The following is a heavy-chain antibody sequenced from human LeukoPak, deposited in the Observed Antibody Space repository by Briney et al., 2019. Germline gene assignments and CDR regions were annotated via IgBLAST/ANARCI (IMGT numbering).Heavy chain of an antibody. Sequence: GESLKISCKGSGYSFTSYWIGWVRQMPGKGLEWMGIIYPGDSDTRYSPSFQGQVTISADKSISTAYLQWSSLKASDTAMYYCARPGHHAMVRGAIDYWGQGTLVTVSS. J-gene: IGHJ4*02. CDR3: ARPGHHAMVRGAIDY. CDR2: IYPGDSDT. V-gene: IGHV5-51*01. D-gene: IGHD3-10*01. CDR1: GYSFTSYW.